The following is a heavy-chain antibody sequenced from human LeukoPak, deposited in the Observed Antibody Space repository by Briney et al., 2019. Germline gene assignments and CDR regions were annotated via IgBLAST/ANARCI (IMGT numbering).Heavy chain of an antibody. J-gene: IGHJ6*02. CDR1: GGSISSSSYY. D-gene: IGHD7-27*01. CDR3: ARVSGDVNGMDV. V-gene: IGHV4-39*01. CDR2: IYYSGST. Sequence: SETLSLTCTVSGGSISSSSYYWGWIRQPPGKGLEWIGSIYYSGSTYYNPSLKSRVTISVDTSKNQFSLKLSSVTAADTAVYYCARVSGDVNGMDVWGQGTTATVSS.